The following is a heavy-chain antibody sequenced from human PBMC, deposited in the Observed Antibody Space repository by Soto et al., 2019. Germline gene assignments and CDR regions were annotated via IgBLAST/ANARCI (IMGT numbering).Heavy chain of an antibody. CDR1: GYTFTSYG. Sequence: ASVKVSCKASGYTFTSYGISWVRQAPGQGLEWMGWISAYNGNTNYAQKLQGRVTMTTDTSTSTAHMELRSLRSDDTAVYYCARIIVGATRTLLRGYYYGMDVWGQGTTVTVSS. CDR2: ISAYNGNT. D-gene: IGHD1-26*01. V-gene: IGHV1-18*01. J-gene: IGHJ6*02. CDR3: ARIIVGATRTLLRGYYYGMDV.